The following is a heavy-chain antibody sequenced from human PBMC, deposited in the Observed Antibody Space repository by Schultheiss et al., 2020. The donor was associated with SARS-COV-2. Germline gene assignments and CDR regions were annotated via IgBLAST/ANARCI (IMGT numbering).Heavy chain of an antibody. CDR3: AKYRGWYARPPLLFDY. D-gene: IGHD6-19*01. CDR1: GYTFTSHS. CDR2: ISGYNGYT. Sequence: ASVKVSCKTSGYTFTSHSISWVRQAPGQGFEWMGWISGYNGYTDYAQKFQGRITMTTDTSTSTAYMELRSLRSDDTAVYYCAKYRGWYARPPLLFDYWGQGILVTVSS. J-gene: IGHJ4*02. V-gene: IGHV1-18*04.